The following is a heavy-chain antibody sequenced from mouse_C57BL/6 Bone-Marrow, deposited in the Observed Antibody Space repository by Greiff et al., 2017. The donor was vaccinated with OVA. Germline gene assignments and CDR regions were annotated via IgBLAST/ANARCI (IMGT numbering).Heavy chain of an antibody. Sequence: QVQLQQSDAELVKPGASVKISCKVSGYTFTDHTIHWMKQRPEQGLEWIGYIYPRDGSTKYNEQFKGKATLTADKSSSTAYMQLNSLTSEDSAVYFCAIGGIYYGNYRYCAMDYWGQGTSVTVSS. J-gene: IGHJ4*01. CDR2: IYPRDGST. CDR1: GYTFTDHT. D-gene: IGHD2-1*01. V-gene: IGHV1-78*01. CDR3: AIGGIYYGNYRYCAMDY.